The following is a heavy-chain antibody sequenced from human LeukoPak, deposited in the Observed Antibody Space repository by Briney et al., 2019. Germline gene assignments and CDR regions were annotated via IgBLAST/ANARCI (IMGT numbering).Heavy chain of an antibody. J-gene: IGHJ3*02. CDR1: GFTFSSYG. Sequence: GGSLRLSCAASGFTFSSYGMHWVRQAPGRGLESVAVIWNDGSHKYYADSVKGRFTISRDNSKNTLYLQMNSLRAEDTAVYYCARLSGYEKGYVFDIWGQGTMVTVSS. D-gene: IGHD5-12*01. V-gene: IGHV3-33*01. CDR2: IWNDGSHK. CDR3: ARLSGYEKGYVFDI.